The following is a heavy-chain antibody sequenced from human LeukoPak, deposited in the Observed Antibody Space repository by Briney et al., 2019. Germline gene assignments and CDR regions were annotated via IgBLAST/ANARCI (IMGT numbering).Heavy chain of an antibody. D-gene: IGHD2-2*01. CDR1: GFTFNSFA. V-gene: IGHV3-64*01. J-gene: IGHJ4*02. CDR2: ISSDGDAT. Sequence: GGSLRLSCAASGFTFNSFAMQWVRQAPGEGLEYVSGISSDGDATYYANSVKERFIISRDNSRNMLYLQMGSLRPEDMAVYYCARADCSSSSCYTVAYWGQGTLVTVSS. CDR3: ARADCSSSSCYTVAY.